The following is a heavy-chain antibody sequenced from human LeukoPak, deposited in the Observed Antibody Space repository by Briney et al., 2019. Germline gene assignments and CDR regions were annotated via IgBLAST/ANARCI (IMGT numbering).Heavy chain of an antibody. V-gene: IGHV3-43*02. D-gene: IGHD5-24*01. CDR3: AKIGGWLQITDY. J-gene: IGHJ4*02. Sequence: GGSLRLSCAAPGFTFDDYAMHWVRQAPGKGLEWVSLITGDGSSTYYADSVKGRFTISRDNSKNSLYLQINSLRTEDTALYYCAKIGGWLQITDYWGQGTLVTVSS. CDR2: ITGDGSST. CDR1: GFTFDDYA.